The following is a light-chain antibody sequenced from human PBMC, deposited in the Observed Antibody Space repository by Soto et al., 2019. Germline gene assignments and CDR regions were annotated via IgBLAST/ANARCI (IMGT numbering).Light chain of an antibody. CDR3: MQGTHWPFT. V-gene: IGKV2-30*01. CDR2: KVS. CDR1: QSLVYSDGNTY. J-gene: IGKJ3*01. Sequence: DVAMTQSPLSLPVTLGQPASISCRSSQSLVYSDGNTYLTWFQQRPGQSPRRLIYKVSNRDSGVPERFSGSGSGTDFTLKISRVEPDDVGVYYCMQGTHWPFTFGPGTKVDIK.